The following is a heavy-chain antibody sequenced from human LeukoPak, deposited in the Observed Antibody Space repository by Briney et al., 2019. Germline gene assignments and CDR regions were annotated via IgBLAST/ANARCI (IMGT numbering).Heavy chain of an antibody. Sequence: PSETLSLTCAVSGGSISSGGYSWSWIRQPPGKGLEWIGYIYHSGSTYYNPSLKSRVAISVDTSKNQFSLKLSSVTAADTAVYYCARRGPSYYDIFDIWGQGTMVTVSS. D-gene: IGHD3-9*01. CDR3: ARRGPSYYDIFDI. CDR2: IYHSGST. J-gene: IGHJ3*02. CDR1: GGSISSGGYS. V-gene: IGHV4-30-2*01.